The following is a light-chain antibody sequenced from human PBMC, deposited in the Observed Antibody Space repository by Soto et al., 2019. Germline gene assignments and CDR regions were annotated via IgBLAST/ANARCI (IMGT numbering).Light chain of an antibody. V-gene: IGKV3-20*01. CDR3: QQYNNSPEYT. J-gene: IGKJ2*01. CDR2: GAS. CDR1: QSVSSRY. Sequence: EIVLTQSPGTLSLSPGERATLSCRASQSVSSRYLAWYQQKPGQAPRLLIYGASNRATGSPDRFSGSGSGTDFTLTISRLEPEDFAVYFCQQYNNSPEYTFGQGTKLEIK.